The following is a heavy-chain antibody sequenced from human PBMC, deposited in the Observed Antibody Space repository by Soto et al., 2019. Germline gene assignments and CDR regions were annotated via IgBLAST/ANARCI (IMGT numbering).Heavy chain of an antibody. D-gene: IGHD3-16*01. J-gene: IGHJ6*02. CDR2: ISVFNGDT. V-gene: IGHV1-18*01. Sequence: ASVEVSCKXIGYTSSSYGINWVRQAPGQGLEWMGWISVFNGDTKYAQKFQGRVAITKDPGTSTAHMELRSLRSDDAAVYFCATKDDHKDDQPYYYGMDIWGQGTTVTVSS. CDR1: GYTSSSYG. CDR3: ATKDDHKDDQPYYYGMDI.